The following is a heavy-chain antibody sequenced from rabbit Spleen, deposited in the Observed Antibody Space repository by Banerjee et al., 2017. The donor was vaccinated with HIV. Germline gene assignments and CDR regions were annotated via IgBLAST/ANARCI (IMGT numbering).Heavy chain of an antibody. V-gene: IGHV1S45*01. D-gene: IGHD1-1*01. J-gene: IGHJ4*01. CDR3: ARDLTGVIGWNFKL. Sequence: QEQLVESGGGLVQPGASLALTCTASGFSFSSSYDMCWVRQAPGKALEWIGCIYTGNRKNYYASWAKGRFTISKTSSTMVTLQMTSLTAADTATYFCARDLTGVIGWNFKLWGPGTLVTVS. CDR1: GFSFSSSYD. CDR2: IYTGNRKN.